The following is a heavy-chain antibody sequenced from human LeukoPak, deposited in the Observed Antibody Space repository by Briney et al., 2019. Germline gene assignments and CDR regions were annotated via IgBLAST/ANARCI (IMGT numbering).Heavy chain of an antibody. Sequence: GGSLRLSCEASGFTVSSNYMRWVRQAPGKGLEWVSVTHSGGSTYYADSVKGRFTISRHNSKNTLYLQMNSMRAEDTAVYYCARDLEGPGMLGYWGQGTLVTVSS. D-gene: IGHD3-10*02. CDR2: THSGGST. J-gene: IGHJ4*02. CDR3: ARDLEGPGMLGY. V-gene: IGHV3-53*04. CDR1: GFTVSSNY.